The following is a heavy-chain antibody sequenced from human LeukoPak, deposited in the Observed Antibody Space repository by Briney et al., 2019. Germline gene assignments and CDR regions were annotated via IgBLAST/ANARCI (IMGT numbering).Heavy chain of an antibody. CDR2: IYSGGST. J-gene: IGHJ6*03. Sequence: GGSLRLSCAASGFTVGSNYMSWVRQAPGKGLEWVSVIYSGGSTYYADSVKGRFTISRDNSKNTLYLQMNSLRAEDTAVYYCARGYGGNCGYQYYYMDVWGKGTAVTVSS. CDR3: ARGYGGNCGYQYYYMDV. CDR1: GFTVGSNY. D-gene: IGHD4-23*01. V-gene: IGHV3-66*02.